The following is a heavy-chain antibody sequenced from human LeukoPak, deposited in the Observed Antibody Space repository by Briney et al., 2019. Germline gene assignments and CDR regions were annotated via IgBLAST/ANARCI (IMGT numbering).Heavy chain of an antibody. V-gene: IGHV3-48*01. CDR2: ISSSSSTI. CDR1: GFTFTTYG. J-gene: IGHJ4*02. D-gene: IGHD3-22*01. Sequence: GGSLRLSCAASGFTFTTYGMHWVRQAPGKGLEWVSYISSSSSTIYYADSVKGRFTISRDNAKNSLYLQMNSLRAEDTAVYYCAREHQSGYYDSSATDYWGQGTLVTVSS. CDR3: AREHQSGYYDSSATDY.